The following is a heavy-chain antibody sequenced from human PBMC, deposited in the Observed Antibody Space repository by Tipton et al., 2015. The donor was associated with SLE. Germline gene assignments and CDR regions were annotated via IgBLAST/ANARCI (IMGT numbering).Heavy chain of an antibody. Sequence: TLSLTCTVSGGSISSHYCNWIRQPPGKGLEWIGYIYSSGNTNYNPSLKSRVTISVDTSKNQFSLKLGSVTAADTAVYYCAYDDFWSGRDYWGQGTLVTVSS. V-gene: IGHV4-59*11. CDR3: AYDDFWSGRDY. CDR1: GGSISSHY. D-gene: IGHD3-3*01. CDR2: IYSSGNT. J-gene: IGHJ4*02.